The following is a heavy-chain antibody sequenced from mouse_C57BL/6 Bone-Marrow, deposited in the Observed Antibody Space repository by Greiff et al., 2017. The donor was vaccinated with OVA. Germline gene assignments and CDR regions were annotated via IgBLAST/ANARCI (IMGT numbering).Heavy chain of an antibody. CDR3: TRADAYTEYFDV. J-gene: IGHJ1*03. Sequence: VQLQESGAELVRPGASVTLSCKASGYTFTDYEMHWVKQTPVHGLEWIGAIDPETGGTAYNQKFKGKAILTADKSSSTAYMELRSLTSEDSAVYYCTRADAYTEYFDVWGTGTTVTVSS. CDR1: GYTFTDYE. D-gene: IGHD2-10*01. V-gene: IGHV1-15*01. CDR2: IDPETGGT.